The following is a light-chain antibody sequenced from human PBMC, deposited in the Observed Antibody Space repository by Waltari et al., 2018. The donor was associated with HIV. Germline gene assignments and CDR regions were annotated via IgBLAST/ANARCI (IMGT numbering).Light chain of an antibody. V-gene: IGLV2-14*01. J-gene: IGLJ1*01. CDR3: SSYTSTFV. CDR1: SSAAGGYNY. CDR2: YVS. Sequence: QSALTHPASVSGSPGQSITIPCTGTSSAAGGYNYVSWYQQHPGKAPKLMIYYVSNRPSGVSNRFSGSKSGNTASLTISGLQAEDEADYYCSSYTSTFVFGTGTKVTVL.